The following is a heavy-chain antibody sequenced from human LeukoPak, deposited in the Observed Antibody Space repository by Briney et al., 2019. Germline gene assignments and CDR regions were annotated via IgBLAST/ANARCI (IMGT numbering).Heavy chain of an antibody. CDR2: VSSSGGGT. CDR1: GFTFSIYA. CDR3: AKDARGNYYKVYFDY. J-gene: IGHJ4*02. V-gene: IGHV3-23*01. Sequence: GGSLRPSCAASGFTFSIYAMTWVRQAPGKGLEWVSTVSSSGGGTYYADSVKGRFTISRDNSKDTLYLQMNSLRAEDTAVYYCAKDARGNYYKVYFDYWGQGTLVTVSS. D-gene: IGHD1-26*01.